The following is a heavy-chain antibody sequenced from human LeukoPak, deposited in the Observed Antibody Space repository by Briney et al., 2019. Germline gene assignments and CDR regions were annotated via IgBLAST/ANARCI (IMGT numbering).Heavy chain of an antibody. CDR3: GRVGCSGGSCYYYYYYMDV. CDR1: GYSFTSYW. V-gene: IGHV5-51*01. CDR2: IYPGDSDT. Sequence: GESLKISCKGSGYSFTSYWVGWVRQMPGKGLEWMGIIYPGDSDTRYSPSFQGQVTISADKSISTAYLQWSSLKASDTAMYYCGRVGCSGGSCYYYYYYMDVWGKGTTVTVSS. J-gene: IGHJ6*03. D-gene: IGHD2-15*01.